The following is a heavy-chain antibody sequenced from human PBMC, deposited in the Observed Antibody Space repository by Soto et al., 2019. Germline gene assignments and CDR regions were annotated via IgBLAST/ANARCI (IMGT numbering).Heavy chain of an antibody. CDR3: ARHGRDEAQSPNSWFDP. CDR1: GGSISSSSYY. J-gene: IGHJ5*02. V-gene: IGHV4-39*01. CDR2: IYYSGST. Sequence: SETLSLTCTVSGGSISSSSYYWGWIRQPPGKGLEWIGSIYYSGSTYYNPSLKSRVTISVDTSKNQFSLKLSSVTAADTAVYYCARHGRDEAQSPNSWFDPWGQGALVTVSS.